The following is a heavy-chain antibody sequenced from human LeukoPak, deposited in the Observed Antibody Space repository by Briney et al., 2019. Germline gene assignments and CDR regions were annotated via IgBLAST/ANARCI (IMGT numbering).Heavy chain of an antibody. CDR1: GYTFTSYD. CDR2: MNPNSGNT. D-gene: IGHD6-19*01. Sequence: ASVTVSCTASGYTFTSYDINWVRQGTGQGLEWMGWMNPNSGNTGSAQKFQGRVTMTRNTSISTAYMELSSLRSEDTAVYYCARAGYSSGWSRGRGPDPWGQGTLVTVSS. V-gene: IGHV1-8*01. CDR3: ARAGYSSGWSRGRGPDP. J-gene: IGHJ5*02.